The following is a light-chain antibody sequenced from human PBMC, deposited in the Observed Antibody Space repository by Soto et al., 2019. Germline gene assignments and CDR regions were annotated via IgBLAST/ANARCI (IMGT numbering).Light chain of an antibody. CDR2: DVS. Sequence: ALTQPASVSGSPGQSITISCTGTSSDVGRYNYVSWYQQHPGKAPEVMIYDVSNRPSGVSNRFSGSKSGNTASLTISGLQAEDEADYYCSSYTSSSLYVFGTGTKLTVL. CDR3: SSYTSSSLYV. V-gene: IGLV2-14*03. J-gene: IGLJ1*01. CDR1: SSDVGRYNY.